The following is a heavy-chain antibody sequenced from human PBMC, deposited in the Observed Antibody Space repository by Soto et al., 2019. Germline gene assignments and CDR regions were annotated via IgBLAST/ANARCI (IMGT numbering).Heavy chain of an antibody. CDR1: GGSVSSGSYY. V-gene: IGHV4-61*01. CDR3: ARNGFTSTFDY. CDR2: IYYSGSTNYNPSLKST. D-gene: IGHD3-16*01. Sequence: TSETLSLTCTVSGGSVSSGSYYWSWIRQPPGKGLEWIGYIYYSGSTNYNPSLKSTNYNPSLKSRVTISVDTSKNQVSLKLSSVTAADTAVYYCARNGFTSTFDYWGQGTLVTVSS. J-gene: IGHJ4*02.